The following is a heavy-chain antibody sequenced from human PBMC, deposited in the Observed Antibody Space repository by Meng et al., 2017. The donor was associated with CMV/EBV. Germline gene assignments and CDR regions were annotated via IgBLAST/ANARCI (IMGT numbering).Heavy chain of an antibody. J-gene: IGHJ4*02. CDR3: AKRSMILAVVDY. Sequence: GESLKISCAASGFTFSGYAMSWVRQAPGKGLEWVSVIYSGGSSTYYADSVKGRFTISRDNSKNTLYLQMNSLRAEDTAVYYCAKRSMILAVVDYWGQGTLVTVSS. CDR2: IYSGGSST. CDR1: GFTFSGYA. V-gene: IGHV3-23*03. D-gene: IGHD3-22*01.